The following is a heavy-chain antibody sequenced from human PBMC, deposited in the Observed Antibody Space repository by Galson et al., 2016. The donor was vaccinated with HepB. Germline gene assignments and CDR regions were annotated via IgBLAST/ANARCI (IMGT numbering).Heavy chain of an antibody. V-gene: IGHV3-7*01. Sequence: SLRLSCAASGFTFSSYAMHWVRQAPGKGLEWVANINRDGSVTHYVDSVEGRFTISRDNAKNSLFLQMNSLRVEDTAVYYCARDRTTGDSSAWYDALDYWGRGTPVTISS. CDR3: ARDRTTGDSSAWYDALDY. CDR1: GFTFSSYA. CDR2: INRDGSVT. D-gene: IGHD6-19*01. J-gene: IGHJ4*02.